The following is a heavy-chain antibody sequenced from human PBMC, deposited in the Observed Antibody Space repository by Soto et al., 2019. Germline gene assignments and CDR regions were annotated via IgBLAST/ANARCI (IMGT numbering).Heavy chain of an antibody. V-gene: IGHV1-3*01. Sequence: ASVKVSCKASGYTFTSYAMHWVRQAPGQRLEWMGWINAGNGNTKYSQKFQGRVTITRDTSASTAYMELSSLRSEDTAVYYCARALYYDFWSGYWDYWGQGTLVTVFS. CDR2: INAGNGNT. D-gene: IGHD3-3*01. J-gene: IGHJ4*02. CDR1: GYTFTSYA. CDR3: ARALYYDFWSGYWDY.